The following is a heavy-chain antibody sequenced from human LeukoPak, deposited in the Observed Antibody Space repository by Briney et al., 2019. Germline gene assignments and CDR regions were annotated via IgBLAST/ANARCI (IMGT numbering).Heavy chain of an antibody. CDR1: GYTFTSYD. V-gene: IGHV1-8*02. Sequence: ASVKVSCKASGYTFTSYDINWVRQATGQGLEWMGWMNPNSGNTGYAQKFQGRVTMTRNTSISTAYMELNSLRSEDTAVYYCARKGFRGAKREFDYWGQGTLVTVSS. CDR2: MNPNSGNT. CDR3: ARKGFRGAKREFDY. D-gene: IGHD1-26*01. J-gene: IGHJ4*02.